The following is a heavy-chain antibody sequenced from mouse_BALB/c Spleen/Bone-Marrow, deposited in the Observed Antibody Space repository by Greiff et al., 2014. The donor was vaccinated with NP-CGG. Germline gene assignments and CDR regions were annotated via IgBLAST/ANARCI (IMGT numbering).Heavy chain of an antibody. CDR2: IHPNSGNT. V-gene: IGHV1S130*01. CDR3: ANYYGSSSY. J-gene: IGHJ2*01. D-gene: IGHD1-1*01. CDR1: GYTFTSSW. Sequence: QVQLKESGSVLVRPGASVKLSCKASGYTFTSSWMHWAKQRPGQGLEWIGEIHPNSGNTNYNEKFKGKATLTVDTSSSTAYVDLSSLTSEDSAVYYCANYYGSSSYWGQGTTLTGSS.